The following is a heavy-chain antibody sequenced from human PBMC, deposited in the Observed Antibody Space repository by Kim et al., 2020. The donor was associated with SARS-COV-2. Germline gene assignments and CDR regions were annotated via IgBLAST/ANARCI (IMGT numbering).Heavy chain of an antibody. J-gene: IGHJ6*02. V-gene: IGHV3-23*01. Sequence: VKGRFTLSRDNSKTTLYLQMNSLRAEDTAVYYCAQAIMVQVLYYYGMDVWGQGTTVTVSS. CDR3: AQAIMVQVLYYYGMDV. D-gene: IGHD3-10*01.